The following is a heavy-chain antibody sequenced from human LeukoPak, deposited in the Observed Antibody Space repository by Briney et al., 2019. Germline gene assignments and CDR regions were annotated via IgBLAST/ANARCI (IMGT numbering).Heavy chain of an antibody. Sequence: GGSLRLSCAASGFTFSSYWVSWVRQAPGKGLEWVANIKQDGSEKYYVDSVKGRFTISRDNAKNTLYLQMNSLRAEDTAVYYCARGKYYDILTGYYSYYYYGMDVWGQGTTVTVSS. CDR2: IKQDGSEK. D-gene: IGHD3-9*01. CDR1: GFTFSSYW. V-gene: IGHV3-7*01. CDR3: ARGKYYDILTGYYSYYYYGMDV. J-gene: IGHJ6*02.